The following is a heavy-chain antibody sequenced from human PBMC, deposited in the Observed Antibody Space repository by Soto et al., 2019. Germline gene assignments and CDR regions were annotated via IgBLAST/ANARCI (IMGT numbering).Heavy chain of an antibody. Sequence: PGESLKISCAVSGFTFSTYGMHWVRQAPGKGLEWVAVIWSDGNNKYYADSVKGRFTISRDNSKNTLYLQMNSLRADDTAVFYCARASQLTTVTTFDFWGQGALVTVSS. CDR2: IWSDGNNK. V-gene: IGHV3-33*01. CDR1: GFTFSTYG. CDR3: ARASQLTTVTTFDF. J-gene: IGHJ4*02. D-gene: IGHD4-4*01.